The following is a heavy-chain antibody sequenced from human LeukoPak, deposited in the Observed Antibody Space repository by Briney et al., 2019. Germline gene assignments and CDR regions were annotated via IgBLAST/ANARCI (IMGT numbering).Heavy chain of an antibody. Sequence: ASVKVSCKASGYTFTGYYMHWVRQAPGQGLEWMGWINPNSGNTGYAQKFQGRVTMTRNTSISTAYRELSSLRSEDTAVYYCARGSGAAPDYWGQGTLVTVSS. CDR1: GYTFTGYY. V-gene: IGHV1-8*02. CDR2: INPNSGNT. D-gene: IGHD3-10*01. J-gene: IGHJ4*02. CDR3: ARGSGAAPDY.